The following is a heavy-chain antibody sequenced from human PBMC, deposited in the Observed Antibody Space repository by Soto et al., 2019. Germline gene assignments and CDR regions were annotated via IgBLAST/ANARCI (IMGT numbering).Heavy chain of an antibody. Sequence: EVQLLESGGGLVQPGGSLRLSCAASGFTFSSYAMSWVRQAPGKGLEWVSAISGSGGSTYYADSVKGRFTISRDNSKNTLYLQMNSLRAEDTAVYYCAKGEPALVVVAATVFDYWGRGTLVTVSS. D-gene: IGHD2-15*01. CDR3: AKGEPALVVVAATVFDY. J-gene: IGHJ4*02. CDR2: ISGSGGST. V-gene: IGHV3-23*01. CDR1: GFTFSSYA.